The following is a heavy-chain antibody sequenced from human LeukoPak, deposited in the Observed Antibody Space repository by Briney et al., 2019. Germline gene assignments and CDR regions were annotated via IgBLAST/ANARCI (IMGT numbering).Heavy chain of an antibody. V-gene: IGHV4-31*03. CDR3: ARATDGGNWMGWYFDL. Sequence: SETLSLTCTVSGDSISRGGYYWTWIRQHPGQGLEWIGYIYYSGITYYNASLRSRVTLSVDTSRNQFSLKLSSVTAADTAVYYCARATDGGNWMGWYFDLWGRGTLATVSS. D-gene: IGHD4-23*01. CDR2: IYYSGIT. CDR1: GDSISRGGYY. J-gene: IGHJ2*01.